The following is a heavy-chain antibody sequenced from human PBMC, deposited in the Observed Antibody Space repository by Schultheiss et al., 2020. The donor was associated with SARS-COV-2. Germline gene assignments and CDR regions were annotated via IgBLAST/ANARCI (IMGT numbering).Heavy chain of an antibody. V-gene: IGHV3-15*01. J-gene: IGHJ4*02. CDR1: GFTFSNAW. Sequence: GGSLRLSCAASGFTFSNAWMSWVRQAPGKGLEWVGRIKSKTDGGTTDYAAPVKGRFTISRDDSKNTLYLQMNSLRAEDTAVYYCARLNDLVIGYFDHWGQGTPVTVSS. D-gene: IGHD2-21*01. CDR2: IKSKTDGGTT. CDR3: ARLNDLVIGYFDH.